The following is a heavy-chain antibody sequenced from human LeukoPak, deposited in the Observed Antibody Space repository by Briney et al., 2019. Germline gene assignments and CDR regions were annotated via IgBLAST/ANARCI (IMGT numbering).Heavy chain of an antibody. CDR1: GFTFSSHG. Sequence: GGSLRLSCAASGFTFSSHGMHWVRQAPGKGLEWVTFIRSDGSSNYHGDSVKGRFTLSRDNFKNTLSLQMNSLRAEDTAVYYCARRYYDSNDYWGQGTLVIVSS. D-gene: IGHD3-22*01. CDR3: ARRYYDSNDY. CDR2: IRSDGSSN. J-gene: IGHJ4*02. V-gene: IGHV3-30*02.